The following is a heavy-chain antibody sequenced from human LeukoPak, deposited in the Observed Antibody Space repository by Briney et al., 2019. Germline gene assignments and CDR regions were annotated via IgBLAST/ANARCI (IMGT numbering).Heavy chain of an antibody. CDR2: IKADGSTK. CDR1: GFTFSNYW. J-gene: IGHJ4*02. D-gene: IGHD3-10*01. V-gene: IGHV3-7*01. Sequence: PGGSLRLSCAASGFTFSNYWMSWVRQAPGKGLEWVANIKADGSTKNYMDPMKGRFTISRDNAKNSLYLQMNSLRAEDTAVYFCARDGPWFGEFSDYWGQGTLVTVSS. CDR3: ARDGPWFGEFSDY.